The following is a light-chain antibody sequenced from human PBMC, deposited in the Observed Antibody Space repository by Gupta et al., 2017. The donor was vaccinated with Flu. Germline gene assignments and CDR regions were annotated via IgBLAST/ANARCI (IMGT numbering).Light chain of an antibody. V-gene: IGKV1-6*01. CDR1: QGIRND. CDR3: LQDYNYPYR. CDR2: AAS. Sequence: AIQMSQSPSSLSASVGDRVTITCRASQGIRNDLGWYQQKPGKAPKRLIYAASSLQSGVPSRFSGSGSGTDFTLTISSVQAEDFATYFCLQDYNYPYRFGQGTKLEIK. J-gene: IGKJ2*03.